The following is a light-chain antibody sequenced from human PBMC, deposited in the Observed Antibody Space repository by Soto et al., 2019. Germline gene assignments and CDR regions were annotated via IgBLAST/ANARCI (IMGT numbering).Light chain of an antibody. CDR1: QDISSY. Sequence: DIQMTQSPSSLSASVGDRVTITCQASQDISSYLNWYQLKLGKAPKLLIYDASNLETGVPLRFSASGSGTDFTFTITGLQPEDSATYFCQQYDSLPLSFGPGTTVHFK. CDR3: QQYDSLPLS. J-gene: IGKJ3*01. CDR2: DAS. V-gene: IGKV1-33*01.